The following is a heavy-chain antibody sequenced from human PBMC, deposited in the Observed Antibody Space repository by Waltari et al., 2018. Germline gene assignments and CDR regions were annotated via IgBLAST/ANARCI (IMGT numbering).Heavy chain of an antibody. CDR2: INPNSGGT. CDR3: ARDSRIRTDAFDI. J-gene: IGHJ3*02. Sequence: WVRQAPGQGLEWMGRINPNSGGTNYAQKFQGRVTMTRDTSISTAYMELSRLRSDDTAVYYCARDSRIRTDAFDIWGQGTMVTVSS. V-gene: IGHV1-2*06. D-gene: IGHD3-3*01.